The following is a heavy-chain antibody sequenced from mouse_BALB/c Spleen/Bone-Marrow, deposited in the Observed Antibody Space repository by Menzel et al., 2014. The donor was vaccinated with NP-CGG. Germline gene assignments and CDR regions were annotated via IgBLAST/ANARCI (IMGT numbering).Heavy chain of an antibody. CDR3: ARHEDLDIRRRLGAMDY. Sequence: QVQLQQSGAELVKPGASVKVACKASGYTFTEYIIHWIKQRSGQGLEWIGWFFPGSGFIKYNVKFKDKASLTADKSSSTVYMELSRLTSEDSAVYFCARHEDLDIRRRLGAMDYWGQGTSVTVSS. D-gene: IGHD2-12*01. J-gene: IGHJ4*01. CDR1: GYTFTEYI. V-gene: IGHV1-62-2*01. CDR2: FFPGSGFI.